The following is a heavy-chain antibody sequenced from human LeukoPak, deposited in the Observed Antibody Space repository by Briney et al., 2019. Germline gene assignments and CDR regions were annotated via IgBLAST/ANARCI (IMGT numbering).Heavy chain of an antibody. CDR2: TNSDGSTT. D-gene: IGHD1-26*01. J-gene: IGHJ4*02. CDR1: GFTFSSYW. V-gene: IGHV3-74*01. CDR3: ATNIVGPTLDY. Sequence: GGSLRLSCAAPGFTFSSYWMHWVRQAPGKGLVWVSGTNSDGSTTAYADSVKGRFTISRGNAKNTLYLQMNSLRAEDTAVYYCATNIVGPTLDYWGQGTLVTVSS.